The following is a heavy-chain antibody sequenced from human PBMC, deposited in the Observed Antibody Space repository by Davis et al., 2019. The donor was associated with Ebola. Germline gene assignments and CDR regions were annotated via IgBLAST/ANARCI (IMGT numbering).Heavy chain of an antibody. V-gene: IGHV4-31*03. Sequence: PSETLSLTCTVSGGSISSGGYYWSWIRQHPGKGLEWIGYIYYSGSTYYNPSLKNRVTISVDTSKNQFSLKLSSVTAADTAVYYCASFPILTGENYYYYYYMDVWGKGTTVTVSS. D-gene: IGHD3-9*01. CDR1: GGSISSGGYY. J-gene: IGHJ6*03. CDR2: IYYSGST. CDR3: ASFPILTGENYYYYYYMDV.